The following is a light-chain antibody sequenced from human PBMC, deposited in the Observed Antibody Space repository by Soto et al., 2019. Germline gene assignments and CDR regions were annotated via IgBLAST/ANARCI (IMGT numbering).Light chain of an antibody. J-gene: IGKJ1*01. V-gene: IGKV3D-15*01. CDR3: QQYGSSPRT. CDR1: QSVSSN. CDR2: GAS. Sequence: EVVMTQSPATLSVSPWERATLSCRASQSVSSNLAWYQQKPGQAPRLLIYGASARATGIPAKFSGSGSGTEFTLTISRLEPEDFAVYYCQQYGSSPRTFGQGTKVDI.